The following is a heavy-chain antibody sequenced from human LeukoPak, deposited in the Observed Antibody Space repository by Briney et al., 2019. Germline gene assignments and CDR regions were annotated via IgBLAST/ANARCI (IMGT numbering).Heavy chain of an antibody. CDR1: GLTFSSYA. CDR2: ISGSGGST. Sequence: PGGSLRLSCAASGLTFSSYAMSWVRQAPGKGLGWVSAISGSGGSTYYADSVKGRFTISRDNSKNTLYLQMNSLRAEDTAVYYCAKSPTSSGWSFYYYYGMDVWGQGTTVTVSS. J-gene: IGHJ6*02. CDR3: AKSPTSSGWSFYYYYGMDV. D-gene: IGHD6-19*01. V-gene: IGHV3-23*01.